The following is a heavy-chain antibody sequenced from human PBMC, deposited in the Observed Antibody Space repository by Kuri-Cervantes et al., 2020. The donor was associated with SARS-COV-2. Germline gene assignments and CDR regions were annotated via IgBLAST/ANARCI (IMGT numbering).Heavy chain of an antibody. CDR1: GGPISSYY. D-gene: IGHD2-8*01. V-gene: IGHV4-59*08. J-gene: IGHJ4*02. Sequence: SETLSLTCTVSGGPISSYYWSWIRQPPGKGLEWIGYIYYSGSTNYNPSLKSRVTISVDTSKNQFSLKLSSVTAADTAVYYCARRRMVYATIDYWGQGTLVTVSS. CDR2: IYYSGST. CDR3: ARRRMVYATIDY.